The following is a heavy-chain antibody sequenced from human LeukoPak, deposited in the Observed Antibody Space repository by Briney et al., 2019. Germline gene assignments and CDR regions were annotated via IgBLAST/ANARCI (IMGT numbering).Heavy chain of an antibody. J-gene: IGHJ6*02. CDR2: ISYDGSNK. CDR1: GFTFSSYA. V-gene: IGHV3-30-3*01. Sequence: GRSLRLSCAASGFTFSSYAMHWVRQAPGKGLEWVVVISYDGSNKYYADSVKGRFTISRDNSKNTLYLQMNSLRAEDTAVYYCARASLYSYYYYYGMDVWGQGTTVTVSS. CDR3: ARASLYSYYYYYGMDV. D-gene: IGHD5-12*01.